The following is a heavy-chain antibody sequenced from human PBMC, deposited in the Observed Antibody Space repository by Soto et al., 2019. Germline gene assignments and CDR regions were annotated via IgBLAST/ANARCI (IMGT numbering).Heavy chain of an antibody. CDR3: AREVGRGGMGV. CDR2: IYSGGST. Sequence: EVQLVESGGGLIQPGGSLRLSCAAPGFTVSSNYMSWVRQAPGKGLEWVSVIYSGGSTYYADSVKGRFTISRDNSKNAVYLQMNSLRAEDRAVYYGAREVGRGGMGVWGQGTAVTVS. V-gene: IGHV3-53*01. J-gene: IGHJ6*02. CDR1: GFTVSSNY. D-gene: IGHD2-2*01.